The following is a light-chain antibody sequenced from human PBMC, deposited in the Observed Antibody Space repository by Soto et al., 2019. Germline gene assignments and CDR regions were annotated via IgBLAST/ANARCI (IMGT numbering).Light chain of an antibody. Sequence: IQLTQSPSSLSASVGDRVTLTCRASQDINKFLAWFQQTPGKAPKLLVYSASTLHSGVPSRFSGGGSGTDFALTISSLQPEDFATYYCQQLKTYPYTFGQGTGWTSN. J-gene: IGKJ2*01. CDR1: QDINKF. CDR3: QQLKTYPYT. CDR2: SAS. V-gene: IGKV1-9*01.